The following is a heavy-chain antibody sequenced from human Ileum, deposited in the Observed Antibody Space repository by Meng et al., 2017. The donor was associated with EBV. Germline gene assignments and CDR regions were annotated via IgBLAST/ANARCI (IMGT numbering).Heavy chain of an antibody. V-gene: IGHV3-74*01. J-gene: IGHJ4*02. Sequence: DVHLMEYGGGLVQHGGSLRLCCAASGFTFSDYWMHWVRQAPGKGLVWVSHITSDGSSTNYADSVKGRFTISRDNAKNTLYLQMNSLRAEDAAVYYCATVRDGYPRLFDYWGQGTLVTVSS. CDR1: GFTFSDYW. CDR2: ITSDGSST. CDR3: ATVRDGYPRLFDY. D-gene: IGHD5-24*01.